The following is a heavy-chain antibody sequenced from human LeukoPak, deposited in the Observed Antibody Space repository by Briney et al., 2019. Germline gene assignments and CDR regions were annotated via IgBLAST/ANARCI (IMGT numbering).Heavy chain of an antibody. CDR3: ARGLPYYDYVWGSHRQPRYFDY. CDR2: INHSGST. CDR1: GGSFSGYY. D-gene: IGHD3-16*02. V-gene: IGHV4-34*01. J-gene: IGHJ4*02. Sequence: SETLSLTCAVYGGSFSGYYWSWIRQPPGKGMEWIGEINHSGSTNYNPSFKSRVTISVDTSKNQFSLKLSSVTAADTAVYYCARGLPYYDYVWGSHRQPRYFDYWGQGTLVTVSS.